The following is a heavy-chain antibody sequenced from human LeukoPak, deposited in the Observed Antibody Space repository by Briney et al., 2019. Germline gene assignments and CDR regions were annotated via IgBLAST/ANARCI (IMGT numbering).Heavy chain of an antibody. Sequence: SGGSLRLSCAASGFRFSTYAIHWVRQAPGKGLEWVSAISGSGGSTYYADSVKGRFTISRDNSKNTLYLQMNSLRAEDTAVYYCAKEMIVVAHDAFDIWGQGTMVTVSS. CDR3: AKEMIVVAHDAFDI. CDR2: ISGSGGST. V-gene: IGHV3-23*01. D-gene: IGHD3-22*01. CDR1: GFRFSTYA. J-gene: IGHJ3*02.